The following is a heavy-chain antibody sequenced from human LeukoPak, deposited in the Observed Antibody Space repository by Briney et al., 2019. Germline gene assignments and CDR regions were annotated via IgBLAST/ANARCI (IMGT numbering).Heavy chain of an antibody. CDR1: GDSVSSNNAA. CDR3: AREGSLRDSSGLDAFDM. D-gene: IGHD3-22*01. J-gene: IGHJ3*02. Sequence: SQTLSLTCAISGDSVSSNNAAWNWIRQAPSRGLEWLGRTYYRSKWYNGYAVSMKSRITINPDTSKNQFSLQLNSVTPEDTAVYYCAREGSLRDSSGLDAFDMWGQGTTVTVSS. CDR2: TYYRSKWYN. V-gene: IGHV6-1*01.